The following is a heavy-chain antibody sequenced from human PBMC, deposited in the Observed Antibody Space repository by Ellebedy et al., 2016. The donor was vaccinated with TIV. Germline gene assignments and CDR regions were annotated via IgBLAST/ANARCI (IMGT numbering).Heavy chain of an antibody. V-gene: IGHV4-59*01. Sequence: SETLSLTCTVSGGSISNYYWSWIRQPPGKGLEWIGYIDYSGSTNYNPSLKSRVTISVDTSKNQFSLRLTSVTAADTAMYYCARTIAVAGTFSFDYWGQGTLVTVSS. CDR2: IDYSGST. J-gene: IGHJ4*02. D-gene: IGHD6-19*01. CDR1: GGSISNYY. CDR3: ARTIAVAGTFSFDY.